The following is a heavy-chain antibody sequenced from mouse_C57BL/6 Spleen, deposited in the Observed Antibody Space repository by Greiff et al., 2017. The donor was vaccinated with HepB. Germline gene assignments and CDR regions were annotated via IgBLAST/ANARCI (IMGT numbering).Heavy chain of an antibody. CDR2: IWWDADK. J-gene: IGHJ3*01. Sequence: LQQSGPGILQPSQTLSLTCSFSGFSLSTFGMGVGWIRQPSGKGLEWLAHIWWDADKYYNPALKSRLTISKDTSKNQVFLKIANVDTADTATYYCARTPIYYDYDEAWFAYWGQGTLVTVSA. CDR1: GFSLSTFGMG. CDR3: ARTPIYYDYDEAWFAY. V-gene: IGHV8-8*01. D-gene: IGHD2-4*01.